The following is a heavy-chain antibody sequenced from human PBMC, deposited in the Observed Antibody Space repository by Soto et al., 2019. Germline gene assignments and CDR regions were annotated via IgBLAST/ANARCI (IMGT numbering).Heavy chain of an antibody. CDR3: ARTNRDGSRGPFDY. CDR1: GFTFSDHY. J-gene: IGHJ4*02. CDR2: TRNKANSYTT. D-gene: IGHD5-12*01. Sequence: GGSLRLSCATSGFTFSDHYMDWVRQAPGKGLEWVGRTRNKANSYTTEYAASVKGRFIISRDDSKNSLHLQMNSLKTEDTAVYYCARTNRDGSRGPFDYWGQGILVTVSS. V-gene: IGHV3-72*01.